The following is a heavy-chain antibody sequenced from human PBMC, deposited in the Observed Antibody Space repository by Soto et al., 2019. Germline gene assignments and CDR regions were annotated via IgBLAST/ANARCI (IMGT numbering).Heavy chain of an antibody. Sequence: QVTLKESGPVLVKPTETLTLTCTVSGFSLSNARMGVSWIRQPPGKALEWLAHIFSNDEKSYSTSLKSRLTISKDTSKSQVVLTMTNMDPVDTATYYCARLNYDYIWVSYRGTYSDYWGQGTLVTVSS. CDR1: GFSLSNARMG. CDR2: IFSNDEK. CDR3: ARLNYDYIWVSYRGTYSDY. V-gene: IGHV2-26*01. J-gene: IGHJ4*02. D-gene: IGHD3-16*02.